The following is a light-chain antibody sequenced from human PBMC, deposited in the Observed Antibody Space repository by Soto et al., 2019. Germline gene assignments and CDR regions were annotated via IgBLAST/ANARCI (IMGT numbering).Light chain of an antibody. Sequence: QSVLTQPASVSGSPGQSITISCTGTISDVGGYNSVSWYQQHPGKAPKLVIYDVGNRPSGVSDRFSGSKSGNTASLTISGLQAEDEAEYYCSSYTSSSTYVFGAGTKVTVL. CDR2: DVG. V-gene: IGLV2-14*01. CDR3: SSYTSSSTYV. J-gene: IGLJ1*01. CDR1: ISDVGGYNS.